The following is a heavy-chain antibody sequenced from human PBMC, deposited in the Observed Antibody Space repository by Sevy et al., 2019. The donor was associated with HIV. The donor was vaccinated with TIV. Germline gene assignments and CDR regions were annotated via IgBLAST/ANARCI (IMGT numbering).Heavy chain of an antibody. Sequence: GGSLRLSCAASGFTFSSYSMNWVRQAPGKGLEWVSSISSSSSYIYYADSVKGRFTISRDNAKNSLYLQMNSLRAEDTAVDYCARDMGIAVAGTDYYCDMDVWGQGTTVTVSS. CDR2: ISSSSSYI. V-gene: IGHV3-21*01. D-gene: IGHD6-19*01. CDR1: GFTFSSYS. J-gene: IGHJ6*02. CDR3: ARDMGIAVAGTDYYCDMDV.